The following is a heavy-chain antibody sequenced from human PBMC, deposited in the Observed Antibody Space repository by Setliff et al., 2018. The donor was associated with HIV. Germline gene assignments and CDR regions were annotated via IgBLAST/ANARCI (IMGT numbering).Heavy chain of an antibody. V-gene: IGHV4-34*01. CDR3: ARVGYYDSSFDY. Sequence: LSLTCAVYGGSFSGYYWSWIRQPPGKGLEWIGEINHSGSTKYNPSLKSRVTISVDTSTNQFSPKLSSVTAADTAVYYCARVGYYDSSFDYWGQGTLVTVSS. CDR2: INHSGST. CDR1: GGSFSGYY. D-gene: IGHD3-22*01. J-gene: IGHJ4*02.